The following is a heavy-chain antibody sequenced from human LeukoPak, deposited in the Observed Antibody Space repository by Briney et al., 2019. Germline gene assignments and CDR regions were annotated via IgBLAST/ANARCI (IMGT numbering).Heavy chain of an antibody. CDR3: ARLGYSYGSY. Sequence: SETVSLTCAVYGGSFSGYYWSWIRQPPGKGLEWIGEINHSGSTNYNPSLKSRVTISVDTSKNQFSLKLSSVTAADTAVYYCARLGYSYGSYWGQGTLVTVSS. J-gene: IGHJ4*02. CDR2: INHSGST. V-gene: IGHV4-34*01. D-gene: IGHD5-18*01. CDR1: GGSFSGYY.